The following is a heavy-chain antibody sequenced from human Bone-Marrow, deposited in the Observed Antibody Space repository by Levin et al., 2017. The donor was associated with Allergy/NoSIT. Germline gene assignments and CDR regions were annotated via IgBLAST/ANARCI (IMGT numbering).Heavy chain of an antibody. Sequence: ASVKVSCKGSRYSFTSYWIGWVRQMPGKGLEWMGIIYPGDSDTRYSPSFQGQVTISADKSISTAYLQWGSLKASDTAMYYCARLLGYCSSTSCYSNWFDPWGQGTLVTVSS. V-gene: IGHV5-51*01. CDR2: IYPGDSDT. D-gene: IGHD2-2*01. J-gene: IGHJ5*02. CDR3: ARLLGYCSSTSCYSNWFDP. CDR1: RYSFTSYW.